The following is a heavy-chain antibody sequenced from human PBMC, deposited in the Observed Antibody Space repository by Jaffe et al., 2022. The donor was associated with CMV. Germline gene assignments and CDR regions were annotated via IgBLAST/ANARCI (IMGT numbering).Heavy chain of an antibody. D-gene: IGHD4-17*01. J-gene: IGHJ6*03. CDR2: IYYGGGT. V-gene: IGHV4-59*01. CDR3: ARGHYGDYGLSGLYYYLDV. Sequence: QVQLQESGPGLVKPSETLSLTCAVSGGSISNYYWSWIRQPPGKGLEWIGFIYYGGGTDYHPSLKSRVTMSLDTSRSQFSLRLSSATAADTAVYYCARGHYGDYGLSGLYYYLDVWGKGTTVIVSS. CDR1: GGSISNYY.